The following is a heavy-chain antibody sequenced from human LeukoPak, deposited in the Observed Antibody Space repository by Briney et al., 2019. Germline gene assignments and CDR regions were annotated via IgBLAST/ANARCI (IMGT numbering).Heavy chain of an antibody. Sequence: ASVKVSCKASGYTFTNYGISWVRQAPGQGLEWMGWISGYNGNTNYAQKLQGRVTITTDTSTSTAYMELRSLRSDDTAVYYCARLVGATDLDYWGQGTLVTVSS. CDR1: GYTFTNYG. CDR3: ARLVGATDLDY. CDR2: ISGYNGNT. V-gene: IGHV1-18*01. J-gene: IGHJ4*02. D-gene: IGHD1-26*01.